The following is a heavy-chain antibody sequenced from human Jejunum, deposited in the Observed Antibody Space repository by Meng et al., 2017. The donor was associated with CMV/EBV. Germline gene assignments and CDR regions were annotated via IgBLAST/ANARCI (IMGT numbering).Heavy chain of an antibody. D-gene: IGHD3-3*01. CDR2: SSTSNGNT. CDR1: GYTITTYG. Sequence: EQSWAEVKKPGASLKVSCKTSGYTITTYGISWVRQAPGQGLEWVGWSSTSNGNTHYAQKVQDRVTMTTDTSTSTAYMELRSLTSDDTAVYYCVRDFWSDFYAYWGQGTLVTVSS. J-gene: IGHJ4*02. CDR3: VRDFWSDFYAY. V-gene: IGHV1-18*01.